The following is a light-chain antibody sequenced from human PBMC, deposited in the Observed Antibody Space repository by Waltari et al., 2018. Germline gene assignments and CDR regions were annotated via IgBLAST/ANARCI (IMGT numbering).Light chain of an antibody. CDR1: SSDVGGYNP. J-gene: IGLJ3*02. CDR3: SSFTTKRTLV. V-gene: IGLV2-14*03. Sequence: QSALTQPASVSGSPGQSITIPCTGTSSDVGGYNPVSWYQQHPGRAPNLKIYDVVNRPSGVSTRFSGSKSGNTASLTISGLQGEDEAVYYCSSFTTKRTLVFGGGTKLTVL. CDR2: DVV.